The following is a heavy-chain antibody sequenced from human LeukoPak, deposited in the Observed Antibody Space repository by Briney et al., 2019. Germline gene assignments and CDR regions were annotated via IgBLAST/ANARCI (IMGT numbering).Heavy chain of an antibody. Sequence: GGSLRLSCAASGFTVSSNYMRWVRQAPGKGLEWVSVIYSGGSTYYADSVKGRFTISRDNSKNTLYLQMNSLRAEDTAVYYCVRGFSSTYFSDPFDYWGQGTLVTVSS. CDR1: GFTVSSNY. V-gene: IGHV3-53*01. D-gene: IGHD2-2*01. CDR2: IYSGGST. J-gene: IGHJ4*02. CDR3: VRGFSSTYFSDPFDY.